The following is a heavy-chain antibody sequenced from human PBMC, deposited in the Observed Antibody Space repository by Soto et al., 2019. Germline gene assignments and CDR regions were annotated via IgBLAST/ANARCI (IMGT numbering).Heavy chain of an antibody. Sequence: EVQLVESGGGVVQPGGSLRLSCAASGLTVSNNYVSWVRQAPGKGLEWLSLIFSGGDTYYADSVKARFTISRDNSKKTVYLQMNSLRAEDTAVYYCATTYYYYMDVWGKGTTVTVSS. V-gene: IGHV3-66*01. CDR3: ATTYYYYMDV. J-gene: IGHJ6*03. CDR1: GLTVSNNY. CDR2: IFSGGDT.